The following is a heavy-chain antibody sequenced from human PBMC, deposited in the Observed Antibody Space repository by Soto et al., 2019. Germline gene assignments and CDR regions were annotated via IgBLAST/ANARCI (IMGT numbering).Heavy chain of an antibody. CDR3: AIYCNNFVCHHLYCFDA. Sequence: PSETLSLTCSVSDGSVRSGMYYWSWVRQPPGKGLEWLGNVHFSGTTIYNPSLMGRVTMSVDMSKNHVFLELTSVTAADTAVYYCAIYCNNFVCHHLYCFDAWGQGTPVTVSS. J-gene: IGHJ4*02. CDR1: DGSVRSGMYY. CDR2: VHFSGTT. D-gene: IGHD2-8*01. V-gene: IGHV4-61*03.